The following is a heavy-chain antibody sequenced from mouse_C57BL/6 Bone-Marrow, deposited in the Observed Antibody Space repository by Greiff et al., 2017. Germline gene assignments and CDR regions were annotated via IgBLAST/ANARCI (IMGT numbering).Heavy chain of an antibody. V-gene: IGHV6-6*01. Sequence: EVKVEESGGGLVQPEGSMILSCAASGFSFSDAWIDWVRQSPEKGLEWVSEIRNKANNHATYYAESVKGRFTISRDDSKRIVYLQMNSLRAEDTGIYYCTRRYPGDDWGQGTTLTVSS. J-gene: IGHJ2*01. D-gene: IGHD5-1-1*01. CDR3: TRRYPGDD. CDR1: GFSFSDAW. CDR2: IRNKANNHAT.